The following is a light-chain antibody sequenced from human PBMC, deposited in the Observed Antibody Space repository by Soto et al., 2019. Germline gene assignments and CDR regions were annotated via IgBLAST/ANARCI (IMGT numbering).Light chain of an antibody. CDR3: QQYINWPVYT. Sequence: ETLMTQSPATLSVSPGERATLSCRASQSVNNNLAWYQQKLGQAPRVLIYGASTRATGIPARFTGSGSGTEFILTISSLQSEDFAVYYCQQYINWPVYTFGQGTKLEIK. CDR2: GAS. J-gene: IGKJ2*01. V-gene: IGKV3-15*01. CDR1: QSVNNN.